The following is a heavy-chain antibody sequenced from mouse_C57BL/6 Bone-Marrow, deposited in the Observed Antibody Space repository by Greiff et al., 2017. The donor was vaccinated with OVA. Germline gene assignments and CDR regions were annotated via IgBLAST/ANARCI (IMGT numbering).Heavy chain of an antibody. CDR2: INPYNGGT. CDR3: ARDGLVFDY. V-gene: IGHV1-19*01. D-gene: IGHD4-1*01. CDR1: GYTFTDYY. J-gene: IGHJ2*01. Sequence: VQLQQSGPVLVKPGASVKMSCKASGYTFTDYYMNWVKQSHGKSLEWIGVINPYNGGTSYNQKFKGKATLTVDKSSSTAYMELNSLTSEDSAVYYCARDGLVFDYWGQGTTLTVAS.